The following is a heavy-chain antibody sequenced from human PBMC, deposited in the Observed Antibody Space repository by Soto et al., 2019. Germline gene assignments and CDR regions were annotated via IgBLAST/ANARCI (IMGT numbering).Heavy chain of an antibody. CDR1: GGSFSDYY. D-gene: IGHD3-22*01. J-gene: IGHJ5*02. CDR3: ARAVSRDSSGYFGNWFDP. V-gene: IGHV4-34*01. CDR2: INHAGST. Sequence: SETLSLTCTVYGGSFSDYYWNWIRQPPGKGLEWIGEINHAGSTNYNPSLKSRVTISVDTSKNQFSLKLSSVTAADTAVYYCARAVSRDSSGYFGNWFDPWGQGTLVTVSS.